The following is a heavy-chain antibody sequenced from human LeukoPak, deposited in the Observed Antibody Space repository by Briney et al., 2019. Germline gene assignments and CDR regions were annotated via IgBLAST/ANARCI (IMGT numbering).Heavy chain of an antibody. Sequence: GGSLRLSCAASGFTFSTYAISWVRQAPGKGLEWVSAISPEGNSIYYADSVKDRFTNSRDNPKNTLYLQMNSLRAEDTAVYYCAKRPGSGWSLDYWGQGTLVTVSS. CDR3: AKRPGSGWSLDY. D-gene: IGHD6-19*01. CDR1: GFTFSTYA. CDR2: ISPEGNSI. V-gene: IGHV3-23*01. J-gene: IGHJ4*02.